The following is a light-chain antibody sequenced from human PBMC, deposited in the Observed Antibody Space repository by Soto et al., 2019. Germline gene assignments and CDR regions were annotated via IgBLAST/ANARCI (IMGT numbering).Light chain of an antibody. Sequence: DIQLTQSPSSLSASVGGRVTITCRASQSIDRYIHWYQEKPGKAPKLLIYAASSLASGVPSRFSGRGSGTDFTLTISSLQPEDFETYYCQQSYIAPRAFGQGTKVDIK. CDR1: QSIDRY. CDR3: QQSYIAPRA. CDR2: AAS. V-gene: IGKV1-39*01. J-gene: IGKJ1*01.